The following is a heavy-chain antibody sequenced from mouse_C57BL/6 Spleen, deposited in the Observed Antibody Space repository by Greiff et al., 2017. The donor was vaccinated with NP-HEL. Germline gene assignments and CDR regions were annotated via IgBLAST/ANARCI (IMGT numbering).Heavy chain of an antibody. J-gene: IGHJ3*01. D-gene: IGHD4-1*01. CDR3: ASPLWDVGFAY. Sequence: QVQLQQSGPELVKPGASVKISCKASGYAFSSSWMNWVKQRPGKGLEWIGRIYPGDGDTNYNGKFKGKATLTADKSSSTAYMQLSSLTSEDSAVYFCASPLWDVGFAYWGQGTLVTVSA. CDR2: IYPGDGDT. CDR1: GYAFSSSW. V-gene: IGHV1-82*01.